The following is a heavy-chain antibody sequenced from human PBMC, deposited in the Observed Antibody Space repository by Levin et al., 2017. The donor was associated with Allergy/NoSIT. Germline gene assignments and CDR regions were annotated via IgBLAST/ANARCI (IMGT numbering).Heavy chain of an antibody. V-gene: IGHV3-23*01. CDR1: GFTFSNYA. J-gene: IGHJ3*02. CDR3: AKRSCGGDCKDAFDM. D-gene: IGHD2-21*02. Sequence: GGSLRLSCAASGFTFSNYAITCVRQAPGKGLEWVSVISSSGGSTYYADSVRGRFTISRDNSKNTLYLQMNSLRAEDTALYYCAKRSCGGDCKDAFDMWGQGTMVTVSS. CDR2: ISSSGGST.